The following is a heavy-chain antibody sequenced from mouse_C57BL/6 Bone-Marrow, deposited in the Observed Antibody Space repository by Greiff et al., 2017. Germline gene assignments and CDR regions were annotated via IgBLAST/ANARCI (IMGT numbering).Heavy chain of an antibody. J-gene: IGHJ2*01. CDR1: GYAFSSYW. Sequence: QVQLKESGAELVKPGASVKISCKASGYAFSSYWMNWVKQRPGKGLEWIGQIYPGDGDTNYNGKFKGKATLTADKSSSTAYMQLSSLTSEDSAVYFCARGGGSSYDYFDYWGQGTTLTVSS. CDR3: ARGGGSSYDYFDY. V-gene: IGHV1-80*01. D-gene: IGHD1-1*01. CDR2: IYPGDGDT.